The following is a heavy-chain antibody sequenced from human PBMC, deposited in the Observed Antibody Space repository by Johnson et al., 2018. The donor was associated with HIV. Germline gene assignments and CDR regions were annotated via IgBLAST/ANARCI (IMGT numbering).Heavy chain of an antibody. Sequence: VQLMESGGGLVQPGGSLRLSCVASGFTFDDYGMSWVRQAPGKGLEWVSGINWNGGSTGYADSVRGRVTISRDDSKNTTFVQMNSLKTEATAEYYCTRTGGFDDGDYGAFDIWGQGTMVTVSS. CDR2: INWNGGST. D-gene: IGHD4-17*01. V-gene: IGHV3-20*04. J-gene: IGHJ3*02. CDR3: TRTGGFDDGDYGAFDI. CDR1: GFTFDDYG.